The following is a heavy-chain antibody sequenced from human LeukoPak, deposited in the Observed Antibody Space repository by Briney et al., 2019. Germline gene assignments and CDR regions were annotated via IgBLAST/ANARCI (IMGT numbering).Heavy chain of an antibody. CDR2: ISGSGGST. Sequence: GGSLRLSCAASGFTFSSYAMGWVRQAPGKGLEWVSAISGSGGSTYYADSVKGRFTISRDNSKNSLYLQMNSLRAEDTAVYYCAKGSNGYSNFDYWGQGTLVTVSS. CDR3: AKGSNGYSNFDY. V-gene: IGHV3-23*01. D-gene: IGHD5-24*01. CDR1: GFTFSSYA. J-gene: IGHJ4*02.